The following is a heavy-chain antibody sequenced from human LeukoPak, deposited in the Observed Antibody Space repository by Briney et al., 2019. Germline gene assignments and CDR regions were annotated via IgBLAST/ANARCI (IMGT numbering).Heavy chain of an antibody. D-gene: IGHD6-13*01. V-gene: IGHV3-21*04. Sequence: GGSLRLSCAASGFTFSSYSMNWVRQAPGKGLEWVSSISSSSSYIYYADSVKGRFTISRDNAKNSLYLQMNSLRAEDTAVYYCAKGIAASRSSSSPDYWGQGTLVTVSS. CDR2: ISSSSSYI. CDR1: GFTFSSYS. J-gene: IGHJ4*02. CDR3: AKGIAASRSSSSPDY.